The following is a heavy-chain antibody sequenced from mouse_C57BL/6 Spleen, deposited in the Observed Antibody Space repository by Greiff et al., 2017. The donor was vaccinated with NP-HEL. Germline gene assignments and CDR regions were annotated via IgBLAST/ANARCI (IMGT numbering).Heavy chain of an antibody. D-gene: IGHD1-3*01. V-gene: IGHV1-69*01. Sequence: QVQLQQSGAELVMPGASVKLSCKASGYTFTSYWVHWVKQRPGQGLEWIGEIDPSDSYTNYNQKFKGKSTLTVDKSSSTAYMQLSSLTSEDSAVYYCARRGLKGSMDYWGQGTSVTVSS. CDR1: GYTFTSYW. CDR3: ARRGLKGSMDY. CDR2: IDPSDSYT. J-gene: IGHJ4*01.